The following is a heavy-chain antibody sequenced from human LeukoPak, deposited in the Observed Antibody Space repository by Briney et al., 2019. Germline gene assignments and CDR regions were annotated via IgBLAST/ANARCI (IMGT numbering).Heavy chain of an antibody. CDR3: ARKPRGAAAGFDY. CDR1: GGSISTYY. V-gene: IGHV4-59*01. D-gene: IGHD6-13*01. J-gene: IGHJ4*02. Sequence: PSETLSLTCTVSGGSISTYYWSWIRQPPGKGLEWIGYIYYSGSTNYNPPLKSRVTISVDTSTNHFSLKLSSVTAAGTAVYYCARKPRGAAAGFDYWGQGTLVTVSS. CDR2: IYYSGST.